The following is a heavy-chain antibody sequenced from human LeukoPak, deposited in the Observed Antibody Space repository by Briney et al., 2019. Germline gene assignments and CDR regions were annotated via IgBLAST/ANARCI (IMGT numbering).Heavy chain of an antibody. Sequence: GGSLRLSCAASGFTFSSYGMHWVRQAPGKGLEWVAVLWYDGSNKHYADSVKGRFTISRDNSKNTLYLQMNSLRAEDTAVYYCARDPLSGIAAAGFFDYWGQGTLVTVSS. V-gene: IGHV3-33*08. CDR3: ARDPLSGIAAAGFFDY. J-gene: IGHJ4*02. CDR1: GFTFSSYG. D-gene: IGHD6-13*01. CDR2: LWYDGSNK.